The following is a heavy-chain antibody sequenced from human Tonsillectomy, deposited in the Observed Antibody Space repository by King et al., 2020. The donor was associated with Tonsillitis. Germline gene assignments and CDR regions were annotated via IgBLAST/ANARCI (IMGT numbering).Heavy chain of an antibody. J-gene: IGHJ2*01. CDR1: GFTFFTYW. D-gene: IGHD4-17*01. V-gene: IGHV3-7*03. CDR2: IKQDGSEK. CDR3: ARDYGAYFDL. Sequence: VQLVESGGGLVQPGGSLRLSCAASGFTFFTYWMTWVRQAPGKGLEWVANIKQDGSEKYYVDSVKGRFTISRDNAKNSLYLQVNSLRAEDTALYYCARDYGAYFDLWGRGTLVTVSS.